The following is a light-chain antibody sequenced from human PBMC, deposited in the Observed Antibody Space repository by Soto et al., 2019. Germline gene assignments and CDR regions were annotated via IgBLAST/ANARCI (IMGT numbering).Light chain of an antibody. J-gene: IGKJ1*01. CDR2: SAS. CDR3: QQYKDWPTT. CDR1: QTLDSM. Sequence: IVLTQSPATLSVSPGERATLSCWASQTLDSMVAWYQQKSGQAPRLLIYSASARATGVPARFSGYGSGTDFTLTISSLQTEDLGVYYCQQYKDWPTTFGHGTKVDIK. V-gene: IGKV3-15*01.